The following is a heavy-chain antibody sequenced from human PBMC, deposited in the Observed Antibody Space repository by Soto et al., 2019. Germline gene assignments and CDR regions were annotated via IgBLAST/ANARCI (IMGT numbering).Heavy chain of an antibody. CDR1: GFTFSSYG. V-gene: IGHV3-30*18. J-gene: IGHJ4*02. CDR3: AKETYSGPLDY. D-gene: IGHD2-15*01. CDR2: ISYDGSNK. Sequence: QVQLVESGGGVVQPGRSLRLSCAASGFTFSSYGMHWVRQAPGKGLEWVAVISYDGSNKYYADSVKGRFTISRDNSKNTLYLQMNSLRGEDRAVYYCAKETYSGPLDYWGQGTLVTVSS.